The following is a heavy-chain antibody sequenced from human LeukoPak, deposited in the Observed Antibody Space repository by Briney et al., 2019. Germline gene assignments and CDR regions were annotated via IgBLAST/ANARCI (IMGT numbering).Heavy chain of an antibody. J-gene: IGHJ4*02. CDR2: IYSDGST. CDR3: ARGYYGLNYFDY. Sequence: GGSLRLSCAASGLTVSSNYMSWVPQAPGRGREWVSVIYSDGSTYYADSVKGRFNISRDHSKNSLYLQMNSLRAEDTAVYYCARGYYGLNYFDYWGQGTLVTVSS. D-gene: IGHD3-16*01. V-gene: IGHV3-53*01. CDR1: GLTVSSNY.